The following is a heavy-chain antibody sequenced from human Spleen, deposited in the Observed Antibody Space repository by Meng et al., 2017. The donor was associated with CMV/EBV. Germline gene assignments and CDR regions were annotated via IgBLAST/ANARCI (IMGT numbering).Heavy chain of an antibody. CDR2: IKQDGSEK. V-gene: IGHV3-7*01. Sequence: GESLRLSCAASGFTFSSYSMNWVRQAPGKGLEWVANIKQDGSEKYYVDSVKGRFTISRDNAKNSLYLQMNSLRAEDTAVYYCARVPGGYAFPYYYGMDVWGQGTTVTVSS. CDR1: GFTFSSYS. D-gene: IGHD3-22*01. CDR3: ARVPGGYAFPYYYGMDV. J-gene: IGHJ6*02.